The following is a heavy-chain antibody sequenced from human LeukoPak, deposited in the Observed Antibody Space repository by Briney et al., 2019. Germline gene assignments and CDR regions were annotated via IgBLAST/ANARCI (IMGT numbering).Heavy chain of an antibody. CDR3: AQREAGFDY. J-gene: IGHJ4*02. CDR1: GVTITNND. Sequence: ASLKVSCTASGVTITNNDISWMRQAPGQGLEWMGWMNPNSGNTGYGQKFQGRVTMTRNTSISAAYMELSSLRSDDTAMYYCAQREAGFDYWGQGTLVTVSS. D-gene: IGHD6-25*01. CDR2: MNPNSGNT. V-gene: IGHV1-8*01.